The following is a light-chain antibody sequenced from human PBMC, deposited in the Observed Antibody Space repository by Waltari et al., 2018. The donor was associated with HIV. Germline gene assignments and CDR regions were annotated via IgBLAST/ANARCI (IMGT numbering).Light chain of an antibody. CDR3: QVWDNSSDHVV. CDR2: YDT. CDR1: NIGRKS. Sequence: SYVLTQPPSVSVAPGKTARITCGGNNIGRKSVHWYQQKPGQAPVLVIFYDTDRPSGIPERFSGSNSGNTATLTISRVEAGDEADYYCQVWDNSSDHVVFGGGTKLTVL. J-gene: IGLJ2*01. V-gene: IGLV3-21*04.